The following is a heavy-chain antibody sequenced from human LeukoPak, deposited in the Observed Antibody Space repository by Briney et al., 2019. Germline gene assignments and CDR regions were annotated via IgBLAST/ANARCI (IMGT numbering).Heavy chain of an antibody. CDR2: ISGSGGST. V-gene: IGHV3-23*01. D-gene: IGHD6-13*01. J-gene: IGHJ5*02. CDR1: GFTFSSYA. CDR3: AKGSSIFDP. Sequence: LAGVSLRLSCAASGFTFSSYAMSWVRRAPGKGLEWVSAISGSGGSTYYADSVKGRFTISRDNSKNTLYLQMNSLRAEDTAVYYCAKGSSIFDPWGQGTLVTVSS.